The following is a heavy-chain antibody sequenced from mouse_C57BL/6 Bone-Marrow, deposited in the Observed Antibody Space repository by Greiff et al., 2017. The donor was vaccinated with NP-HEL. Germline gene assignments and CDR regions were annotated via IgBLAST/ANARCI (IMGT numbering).Heavy chain of an antibody. CDR2: ISYDGSN. CDR3: AREDTTVVGDYFDY. V-gene: IGHV3-6*01. D-gene: IGHD1-1*01. Sequence: EVQLQESGPGLVKPSQSLSLTCSVTGYSITSGYYWNWIRQFPGNKLEWMGYISYDGSNNYNPSLKNRISITRDTSKNQFFLKLNSVTTEDTATYYCAREDTTVVGDYFDYWGQGTTLTVSS. J-gene: IGHJ2*01. CDR1: GYSITSGYY.